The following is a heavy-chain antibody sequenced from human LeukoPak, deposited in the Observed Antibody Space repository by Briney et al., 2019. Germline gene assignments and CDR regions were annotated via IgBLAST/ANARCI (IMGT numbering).Heavy chain of an antibody. D-gene: IGHD1-26*01. Sequence: SMKVSCKASGGTSSSYAISWVRQAPGQGLEWMGGIIPIFGTANYAQKFQGRVTITADESTSTAYMELSSLRSEDTAVYYCARGEVRQDYYYYYMDVWGKGTTVTVSS. V-gene: IGHV1-69*01. J-gene: IGHJ6*03. CDR3: ARGEVRQDYYYYYMDV. CDR2: IIPIFGTA. CDR1: GGTSSSYA.